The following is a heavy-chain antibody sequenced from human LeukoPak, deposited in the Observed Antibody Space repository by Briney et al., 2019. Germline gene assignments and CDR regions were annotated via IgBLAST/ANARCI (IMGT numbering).Heavy chain of an antibody. CDR2: MNPNSGNT. Sequence: ASVKVSCKASGYTFTSYDINWVRQATGQGLEWMGWMNPNSGNTGYAQKFQGRVTITRNTSISTAYMELSSLRSEDTAVYYCAKVPLIAAPTHFDYWGQGTLVTVSS. V-gene: IGHV1-8*03. J-gene: IGHJ4*02. D-gene: IGHD6-13*01. CDR3: AKVPLIAAPTHFDY. CDR1: GYTFTSYD.